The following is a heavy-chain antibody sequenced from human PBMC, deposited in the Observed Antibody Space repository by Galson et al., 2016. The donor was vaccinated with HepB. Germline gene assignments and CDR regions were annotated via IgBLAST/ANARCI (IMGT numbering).Heavy chain of an antibody. V-gene: IGHV3-23*01. CDR2: ISDNTAGT. D-gene: IGHD1/OR15-1a*01. CDR3: AKGTTLQVHFGYFDH. Sequence: SLRLSCAASGFIFSTYWMSWVRQAPGKGLEWVSDISDNTAGTKYADSVKGRFTISRDNSKNTLYLQMNSLRVEDTAVYYCAKGTTLQVHFGYFDHWGQGTLVTVSS. CDR1: GFIFSTYW. J-gene: IGHJ4*02.